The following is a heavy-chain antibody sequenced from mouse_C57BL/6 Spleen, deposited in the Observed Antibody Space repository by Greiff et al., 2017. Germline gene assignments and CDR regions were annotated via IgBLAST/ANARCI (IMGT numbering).Heavy chain of an antibody. Sequence: EVHLVESEGGLVQPGSSMKLSCTASGFTFSDYYMAWVRQVPEKGLEWVANINYDGSSTYYLDSLKSRFIISRDNAKNILYLQMSSLKSEDTATYYCARDGNGYDVGWFAYWGQGTLVTVSA. CDR1: GFTFSDYY. CDR3: ARDGNGYDVGWFAY. D-gene: IGHD2-2*01. J-gene: IGHJ3*01. V-gene: IGHV5-16*01. CDR2: INYDGSST.